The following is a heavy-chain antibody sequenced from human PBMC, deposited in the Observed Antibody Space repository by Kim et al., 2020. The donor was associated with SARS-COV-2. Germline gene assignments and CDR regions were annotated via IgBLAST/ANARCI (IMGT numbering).Heavy chain of an antibody. V-gene: IGHV5-51*04. J-gene: IGHJ4*02. D-gene: IGHD3-10*01. CDR3: ARPILWFGELLDYFDY. Sequence: SFQGRVTISADKPISTAYLQWSSLKASDTAMYYCARPILWFGELLDYFDYWGQGTLVTVSS.